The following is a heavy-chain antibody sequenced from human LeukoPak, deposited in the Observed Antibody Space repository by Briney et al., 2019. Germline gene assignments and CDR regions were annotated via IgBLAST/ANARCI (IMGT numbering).Heavy chain of an antibody. Sequence: GGSLRLSCAASGFTFSSYAMHWVRQAPGKGLEWVAVISYDGSNKYYADSVKGRFTISRDNSKNTLYLQMNSPRAEDTAVYYCAKATGSGSYYLLFDYWGQGTLVTVSS. CDR2: ISYDGSNK. CDR1: GFTFSSYA. CDR3: AKATGSGSYYLLFDY. J-gene: IGHJ4*02. V-gene: IGHV3-30-3*01. D-gene: IGHD3-10*01.